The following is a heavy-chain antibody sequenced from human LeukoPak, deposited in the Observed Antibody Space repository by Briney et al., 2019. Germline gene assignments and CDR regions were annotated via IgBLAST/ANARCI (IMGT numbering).Heavy chain of an antibody. J-gene: IGHJ4*02. V-gene: IGHV1-2*02. CDR2: INPNSGGT. CDR3: ARDGLAAAGSPPDY. D-gene: IGHD6-13*01. Sequence: ASVKVSCKASGYTFTCYYMHWVRQAPGQGLEWMGWINPNSGGTNYAQKFQGRVTMTRDTSISTAYMELSRLRSDDTAVYYCARDGLAAAGSPPDYWGQGTLVTVSS. CDR1: GYTFTCYY.